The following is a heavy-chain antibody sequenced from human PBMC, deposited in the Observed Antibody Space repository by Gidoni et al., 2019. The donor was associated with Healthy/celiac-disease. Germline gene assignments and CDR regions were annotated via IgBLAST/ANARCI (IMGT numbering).Heavy chain of an antibody. CDR2: INHSGST. D-gene: IGHD3-16*02. CDR1: GGSFRGYY. CDR3: ARGPNDYVWGSYRYTGAFDI. Sequence: QVQLQQWGAGLLKPSETLSLTCAVYGGSFRGYYWSWIRQPPGKGLEWIGEINHSGSTNYNPSLKSRVTISVDTSKNQFSLKLSSVTAADTAVYYCARGPNDYVWGSYRYTGAFDIWGQGTMVTVSS. J-gene: IGHJ3*02. V-gene: IGHV4-34*01.